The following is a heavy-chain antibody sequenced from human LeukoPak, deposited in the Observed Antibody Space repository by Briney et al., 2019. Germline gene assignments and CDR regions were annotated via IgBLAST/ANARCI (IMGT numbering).Heavy chain of an antibody. CDR2: INPNSGGT. Sequence: GASVKVSCKASGYTFPCYYMHWVRQAPGQGLEWMGWINPNSGGTNYAQKFQGRVTMTRDTSISTAYMELSRLRSDNTAVYYCARASKKGIAATPADYWGQGTLVTVSS. D-gene: IGHD6-13*01. CDR1: GYTFPCYY. CDR3: ARASKKGIAATPADY. V-gene: IGHV1-2*02. J-gene: IGHJ4*02.